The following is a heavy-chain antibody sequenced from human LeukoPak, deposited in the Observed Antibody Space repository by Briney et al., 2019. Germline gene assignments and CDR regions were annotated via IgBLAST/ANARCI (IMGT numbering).Heavy chain of an antibody. D-gene: IGHD3-22*01. J-gene: IGHJ4*02. CDR2: IIPIFGAA. CDR1: GGTVSSYA. V-gene: IGHV1-69*05. Sequence: SVKVSCKASGGTVSSYAISWGRQAPGQGLEWRGGIIPIFGAANYAQKFHGRVTITTDESTSTAYMELSSLGSEDTAVYYCARGPYDSSGYYYSFDHWGQGTLVTVSS. CDR3: ARGPYDSSGYYYSFDH.